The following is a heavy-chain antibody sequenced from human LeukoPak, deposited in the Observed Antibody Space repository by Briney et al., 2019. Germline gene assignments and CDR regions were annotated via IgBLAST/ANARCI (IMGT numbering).Heavy chain of an antibody. CDR1: GFTFSRYA. D-gene: IGHD1-26*01. J-gene: IGHJ4*02. Sequence: GGALTLSCTASGFTFSRYAMSWVRQAPGKGLEWVSTISGSSGDAYYADSVKGRFAISRDISKNTLYLQMNSLRADDTAIYYCAKDGLVGATDWFDYWGQGTLVTVSS. CDR3: AKDGLVGATDWFDY. V-gene: IGHV3-23*01. CDR2: ISGSSGDA.